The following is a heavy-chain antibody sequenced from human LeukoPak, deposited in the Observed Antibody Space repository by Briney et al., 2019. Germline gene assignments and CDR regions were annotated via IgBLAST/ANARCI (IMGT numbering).Heavy chain of an antibody. Sequence: SETLSLTCTVSGGSISSYYWSWIRQPPGKGLEWIGHIYYTGSTSYNPSLKSRVTISVDTSKNQFSLKLSSVTAADTAVYYCARAYFSRVAGDAFDIWGQGTMVTVSS. V-gene: IGHV4-59*01. J-gene: IGHJ3*02. D-gene: IGHD2-15*01. CDR2: IYYTGST. CDR3: ARAYFSRVAGDAFDI. CDR1: GGSISSYY.